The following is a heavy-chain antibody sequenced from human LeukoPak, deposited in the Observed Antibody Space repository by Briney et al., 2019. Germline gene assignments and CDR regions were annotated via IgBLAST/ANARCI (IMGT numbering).Heavy chain of an antibody. CDR1: GFTFSSYW. J-gene: IGHJ5*02. V-gene: IGHV3-74*01. CDR3: AKDLSSSSIDP. Sequence: TGGSLRLSCAASGFTFSSYWMHWVRQAPGKGLVWVSRINSDGSSTSYADSVKGRFAISRDNSKNTLYLQMNSLRAEDTAVYYCAKDLSSSSIDPWGQGTLVTVSS. D-gene: IGHD6-6*01. CDR2: INSDGSST.